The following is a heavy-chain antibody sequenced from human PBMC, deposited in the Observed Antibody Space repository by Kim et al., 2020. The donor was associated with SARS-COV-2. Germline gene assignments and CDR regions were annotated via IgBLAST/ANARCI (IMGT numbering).Heavy chain of an antibody. D-gene: IGHD2-2*01. CDR3: AREKYQPLSDY. J-gene: IGHJ4*02. CDR2: K. V-gene: IGHV3-7*01. Sequence: KYYVDSVKGRFTISRDNAKNSLYLQMNSLRAEDTAVYYCAREKYQPLSDYWGQGTLVTVSS.